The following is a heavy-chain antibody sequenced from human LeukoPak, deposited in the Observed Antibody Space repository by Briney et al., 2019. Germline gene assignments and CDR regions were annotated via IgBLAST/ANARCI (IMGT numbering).Heavy chain of an antibody. Sequence: GKSLRLSCAASGFTFADYAMHWVRQAPGKGLEWVSGISWNSGSIGYADSVKGRFTISRDNAKNSLYLQMNSLRAEDMALYYCAKVLKYYYYSSGYQIDALDIWGQGTMVTVSS. CDR1: GFTFADYA. CDR3: AKVLKYYYYSSGYQIDALDI. D-gene: IGHD3-22*01. CDR2: ISWNSGSI. J-gene: IGHJ3*02. V-gene: IGHV3-9*03.